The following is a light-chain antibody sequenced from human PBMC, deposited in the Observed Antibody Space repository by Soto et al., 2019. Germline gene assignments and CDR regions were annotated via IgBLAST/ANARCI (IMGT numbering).Light chain of an antibody. CDR3: QQYNSYPLT. V-gene: IGKV1-5*03. Sequence: DIQMTQSPSTLSAFVGDRVSITCRASQSISSWLAWYQQKPGKAPNLLIYEASSLESGVPSRFSGSGSGTEFTLTITSLQPDDFARYYCQQYNSYPLTFGGGTKVEIK. J-gene: IGKJ4*01. CDR2: EAS. CDR1: QSISSW.